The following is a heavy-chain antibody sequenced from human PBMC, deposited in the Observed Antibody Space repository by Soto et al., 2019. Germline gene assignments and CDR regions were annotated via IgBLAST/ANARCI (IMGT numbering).Heavy chain of an antibody. V-gene: IGHV3-7*01. CDR2: IKQDGSEK. Sequence: PGGSLRLSCAASGFTFGSYWMSWVRQAPGKGLEWVANIKQDGSEKYYVDSVKGRFTISRDNAKNSLYLQMNSLRAEDTAVYYCAREGGGYYGSGSYSYYYGMDVWGQGTTVTVSS. CDR3: AREGGGYYGSGSYSYYYGMDV. D-gene: IGHD3-10*01. J-gene: IGHJ6*02. CDR1: GFTFGSYW.